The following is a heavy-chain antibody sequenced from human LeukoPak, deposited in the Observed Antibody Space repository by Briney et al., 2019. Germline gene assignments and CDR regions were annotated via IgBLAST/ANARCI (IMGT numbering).Heavy chain of an antibody. CDR3: ARHSGSGWQALGY. J-gene: IGHJ4*02. D-gene: IGHD6-19*01. CDR2: TSYNGST. Sequence: ASVKVSCKASGYTFSNYGINWVRQAPGLGLEWMGWTSYNGSTNYAQKFQDRVTMTTDTSTTTAYMELRSLESDDTAVYYCARHSGSGWQALGYWGQGTLVTVSS. V-gene: IGHV1-18*04. CDR1: GYTFSNYG.